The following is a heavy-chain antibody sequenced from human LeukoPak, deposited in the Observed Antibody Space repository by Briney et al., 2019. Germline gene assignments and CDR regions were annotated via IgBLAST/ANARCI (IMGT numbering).Heavy chain of an antibody. V-gene: IGHV1-69*05. D-gene: IGHD3-22*01. CDR1: GGTFSSYA. CDR2: IIPIFGTA. CDR3: ARSHRITMIVVGQTNAFDI. J-gene: IGHJ3*02. Sequence: SVKVSCKASGGTFSSYAISWVRQAPGQGLEWMGRIIPIFGTANYAQKFQGRVTITTDESTSTAYMELSSLRSEDTAVYYCARSHRITMIVVGQTNAFDIWGQGTLVTVSS.